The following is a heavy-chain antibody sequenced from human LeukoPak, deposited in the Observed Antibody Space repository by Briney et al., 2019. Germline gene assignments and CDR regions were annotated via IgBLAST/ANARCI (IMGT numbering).Heavy chain of an antibody. CDR2: IIPILGIA. D-gene: IGHD3-22*01. CDR3: ARDLPRHYYDSSGYLS. V-gene: IGHV1-69*04. Sequence: GASVKVSCKASGGTFSSYTISWVRQAPGQGLEWMGRIIPILGIANYAQKFQGRVTITADKSTSTAYMELSSLRSEDTAVYYCARDLPRHYYDSSGYLSWGQGTLVTVSS. CDR1: GGTFSSYT. J-gene: IGHJ4*02.